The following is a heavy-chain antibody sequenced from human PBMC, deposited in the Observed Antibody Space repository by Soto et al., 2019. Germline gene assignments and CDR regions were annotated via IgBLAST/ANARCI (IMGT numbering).Heavy chain of an antibody. Sequence: GGSLRLSCAASVFTFSSYAMSWVRQAPGKGLEWVSAISGSGVSTYYADSVKGRFTISRDNSKNTLYLQMNSLRAEDTAVYYCAKRADFWSGYYTYWGQGTLVTVSS. D-gene: IGHD3-3*01. CDR1: VFTFSSYA. V-gene: IGHV3-23*01. CDR2: ISGSGVST. CDR3: AKRADFWSGYYTY. J-gene: IGHJ4*02.